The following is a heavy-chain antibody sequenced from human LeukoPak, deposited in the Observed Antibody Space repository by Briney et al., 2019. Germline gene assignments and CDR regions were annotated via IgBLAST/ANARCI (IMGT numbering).Heavy chain of an antibody. V-gene: IGHV1-69*06. CDR2: IIPIFGTA. CDR3: ARGGDSGYDL. CDR1: GGTFRSYA. Sequence: SVKVSSKASGGTFRSYAISWVRQAPGQGLAWMGGIIPIFGTANYAQKFQGRVTITADKSTSTAYMELSSLRSEDTAVYYWARGGDSGYDLWGQGTLVTVSS. D-gene: IGHD5-12*01. J-gene: IGHJ4*02.